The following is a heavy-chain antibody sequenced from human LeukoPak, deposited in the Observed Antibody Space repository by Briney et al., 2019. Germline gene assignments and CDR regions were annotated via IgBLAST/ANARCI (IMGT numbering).Heavy chain of an antibody. V-gene: IGHV4-59*01. Sequence: SETLSLTCTVSGGSISSYYWSWIRQPPGKGLEWIGYIYYSGSTNYNPSLKSRVTISVDTSKNQFSLKLSSVTAADTAVYYCARTFALSSIAAEHDYWGQGTLVTVSS. CDR3: ARTFALSSIAAEHDY. CDR2: IYYSGST. CDR1: GGSISSYY. D-gene: IGHD6-6*01. J-gene: IGHJ4*02.